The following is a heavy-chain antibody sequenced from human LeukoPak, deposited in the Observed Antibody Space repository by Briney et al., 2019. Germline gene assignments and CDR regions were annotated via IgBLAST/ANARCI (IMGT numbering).Heavy chain of an antibody. CDR1: GGTFSSYA. D-gene: IGHD6-13*01. Sequence: GASVKVSCKASGGTFSSYAISWVRQAPGQGLEWMGGIIPIFGTANYAQKLQGRVTITADKSTSTAYMELSSLRSEDTAVYYCARDQDSSRNYYYYYMDVWGKGTTVTVSS. CDR2: IIPIFGTA. J-gene: IGHJ6*03. CDR3: ARDQDSSRNYYYYYMDV. V-gene: IGHV1-69*06.